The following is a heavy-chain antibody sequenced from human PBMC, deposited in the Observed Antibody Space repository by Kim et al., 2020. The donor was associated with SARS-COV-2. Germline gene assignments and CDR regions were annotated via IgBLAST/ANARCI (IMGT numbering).Heavy chain of an antibody. D-gene: IGHD5-12*01. Sequence: QKFQGRVTITADESTSTAYMELSSLRSEDTAVYYCASLLYGYNLPKYFQHWGQGTLVTVSS. J-gene: IGHJ1*01. CDR3: ASLLYGYNLPKYFQH. V-gene: IGHV1-69*01.